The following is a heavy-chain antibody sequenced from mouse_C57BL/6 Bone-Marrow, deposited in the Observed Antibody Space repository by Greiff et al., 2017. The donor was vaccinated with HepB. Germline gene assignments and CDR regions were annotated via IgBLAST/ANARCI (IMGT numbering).Heavy chain of an antibody. CDR2: IYPRSGNT. D-gene: IGHD1-1*01. V-gene: IGHV1-81*01. CDR1: GYTFTSYG. CDR3: ARYDYYYGPDY. J-gene: IGHJ2*01. Sequence: VKLQQSGAELARPGASVKLSCKASGYTFTSYGISWVKQRTGQGLEWIGEIYPRSGNTYYNEKFKGKATLTADKSSSTAYMELRSLTSVDSAVYFCARYDYYYGPDYWGQGTTLTVSS.